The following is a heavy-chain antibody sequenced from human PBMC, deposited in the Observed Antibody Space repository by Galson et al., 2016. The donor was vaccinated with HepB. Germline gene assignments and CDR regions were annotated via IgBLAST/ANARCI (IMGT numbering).Heavy chain of an antibody. Sequence: SLRLSCAASGFTFSSYGMHWVRQAPGKGLEWVSVIWYDGSNKYYADSVKGRFTISRDNSKNTLYMQMNSLRAEDTAVYYCAKGGELRGVYDCYGMDVWGQGTTVTVSS. J-gene: IGHJ6*02. CDR1: GFTFSSYG. CDR3: AKGGELRGVYDCYGMDV. CDR2: IWYDGSNK. V-gene: IGHV3-33*03. D-gene: IGHD1-26*01.